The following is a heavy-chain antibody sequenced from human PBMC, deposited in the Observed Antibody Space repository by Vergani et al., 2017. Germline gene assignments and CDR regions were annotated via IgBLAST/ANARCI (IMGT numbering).Heavy chain of an antibody. Sequence: QVQLVESGGGVVQPGGSLRLSCAASGFTFSSYGMHWVRQAPGKGLEWVAFIRYDGSNKYYADSVKGRFTISRDNSKNTLYLQMNNLRAEDTAVYYCARRGGYCSSTSCHHYYGMDVWGQGTTVTVSS. D-gene: IGHD2-2*01. CDR3: ARRGGYCSSTSCHHYYGMDV. CDR2: IRYDGSNK. CDR1: GFTFSSYG. V-gene: IGHV3-30*02. J-gene: IGHJ6*02.